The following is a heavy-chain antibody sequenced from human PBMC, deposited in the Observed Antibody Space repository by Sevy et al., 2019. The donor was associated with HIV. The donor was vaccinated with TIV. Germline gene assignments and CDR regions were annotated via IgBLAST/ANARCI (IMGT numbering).Heavy chain of an antibody. J-gene: IGHJ4*02. CDR1: GFTLNDVY. CDR3: VRGHPHTIYYESSFDF. CDR2: MSTSGYDI. D-gene: IGHD3-22*01. V-gene: IGHV3-11*01. Sequence: GGSLRLSCAASGFTLNDVYMNWIRQVPGKGLQWISYMSTSGYDIFYADSEKGRFIMSRDNAKNSLFLQMNRLRAEDTAVYYCVRGHPHTIYYESSFDFWGPGTLVTVSS.